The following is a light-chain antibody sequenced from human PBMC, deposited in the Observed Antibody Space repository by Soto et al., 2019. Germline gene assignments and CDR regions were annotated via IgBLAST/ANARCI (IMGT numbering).Light chain of an antibody. CDR1: QSVTKS. CDR2: GAF. CDR3: QQYGGSPRT. J-gene: IGKJ1*01. V-gene: IGKV3-20*01. Sequence: EIVLTQSPGALSLSPGERATLSCRASQSVTKSLAWYRQKPGQAPRLLIYGAFSRATGIPDRFSGSGSGTDFTLAISRLEPEDFAVSYCQQYGGSPRTCGQGTKVE.